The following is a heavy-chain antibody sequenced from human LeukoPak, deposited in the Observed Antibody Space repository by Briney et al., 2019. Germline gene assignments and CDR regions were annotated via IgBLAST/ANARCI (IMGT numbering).Heavy chain of an antibody. Sequence: PGGAVRLYCAACGFTFRTCAMSWVGQAPGKGMEWVSAISGRGDSIYYADSVKGRFTISRDNSKNTLYLQMNSLRAEDTAVYYCARDLVVAGYWGQGTLVTVSS. J-gene: IGHJ1*01. V-gene: IGHV3-23*01. CDR2: ISGRGDSI. CDR1: GFTFRTCA. CDR3: ARDLVVAGY. D-gene: IGHD6-19*01.